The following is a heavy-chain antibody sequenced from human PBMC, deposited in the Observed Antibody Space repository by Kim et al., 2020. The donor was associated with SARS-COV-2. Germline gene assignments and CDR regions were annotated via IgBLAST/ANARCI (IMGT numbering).Heavy chain of an antibody. Sequence: ASVKVSCKASGYTFTSYGISWVRQAPGQGLEWMGWISAYNGNTNYAQKLQGRVTMTTDTSTSTAYMELRSLRSDDTAGYYCARAFVYCGGDCYSANDAFDIWGQGTMVTVSS. V-gene: IGHV1-18*01. CDR3: ARAFVYCGGDCYSANDAFDI. CDR2: ISAYNGNT. CDR1: GYTFTSYG. J-gene: IGHJ3*02. D-gene: IGHD2-21*02.